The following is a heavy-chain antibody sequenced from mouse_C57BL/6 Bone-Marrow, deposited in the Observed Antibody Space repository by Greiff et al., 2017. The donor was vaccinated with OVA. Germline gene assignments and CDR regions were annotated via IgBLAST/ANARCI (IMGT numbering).Heavy chain of an antibody. CDR2: ISSGGDHI. V-gene: IGHV5-9-1*02. Sequence: EVKLVESGEGLVKPGGSLKLSCAASGFTFSSYAMSWVRQTPEKRLEWVAYISSGGDHIYYADTVKGRFTISSDNARNTLYLQMSSLKSEDTAMYYCTRLLDAMDYWGQGTSVTVSS. CDR1: GFTFSSYA. CDR3: TRLLDAMDY. D-gene: IGHD2-1*01. J-gene: IGHJ4*01.